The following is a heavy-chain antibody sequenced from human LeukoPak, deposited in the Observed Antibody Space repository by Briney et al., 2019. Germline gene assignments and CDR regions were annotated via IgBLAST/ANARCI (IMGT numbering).Heavy chain of an antibody. CDR1: GFTFSKYW. V-gene: IGHV3-7*01. Sequence: GGSLRLSCAASGFTFSKYWMTWVRQAPGKGLEWVANIKTDGSQKYYVDSVKGRFSISRDNAKNSLYLQMDSLTADDTATYYCVRGLLEWLRLETYYFDYWGQGTLVTVSS. CDR3: VRGLLEWLRLETYYFDY. CDR2: IKTDGSQK. J-gene: IGHJ4*02. D-gene: IGHD3-3*01.